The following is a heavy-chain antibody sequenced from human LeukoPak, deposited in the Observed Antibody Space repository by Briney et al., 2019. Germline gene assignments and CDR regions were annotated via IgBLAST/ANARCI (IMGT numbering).Heavy chain of an antibody. CDR3: SSLDYYGSGSYLSGFDI. D-gene: IGHD3-10*01. CDR2: VHHSWRI. V-gene: IGHV4-39*01. J-gene: IGHJ3*02. Sequence: PSDTLYLIYSVSCDPISRISYHWGSIRQPPGKGLEWIHPVHHSWRIYSTPSLKSRVNVSVDRSKNKFSRMLSSVTAADTAVYQCSSLDYYGSGSYLSGFDIWGQGTMVTVSS. CDR1: CDPISRISYH.